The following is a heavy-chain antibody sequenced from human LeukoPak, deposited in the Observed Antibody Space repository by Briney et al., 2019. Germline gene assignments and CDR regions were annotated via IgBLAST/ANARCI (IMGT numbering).Heavy chain of an antibody. D-gene: IGHD5-12*01. Sequence: SETLSLTCTVSGGSISSYYWSWIRQPPGKGLEWIGYIYDIGSTSYNPSLKSRVTISVDTSSNQFSLMLTSVTVADTAVYYCARGTKTGYTGYDWNYWGQGSLVSVSS. CDR1: GGSISSYY. V-gene: IGHV4-59*01. CDR2: IYDIGST. J-gene: IGHJ4*02. CDR3: ARGTKTGYTGYDWNY.